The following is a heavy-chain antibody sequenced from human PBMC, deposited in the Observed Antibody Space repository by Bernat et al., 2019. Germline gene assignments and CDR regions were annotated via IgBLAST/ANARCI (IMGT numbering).Heavy chain of an antibody. V-gene: IGHV3-30-3*01. J-gene: IGHJ3*01. CDR1: GFTFSSYA. Sequence: QVQLVESGGGVVQPGRSLRLSCAASGFTFSSYAMHWVRQAPGKGLEWVAVISYDGSNTYYVDSVKGRFTISRDNSKNTLYLQMNSLRAEDTAVYYWAGEGASGSYYGSRGGRGGAFDFWGQGTMVTVS. CDR2: ISYDGSNT. CDR3: AGEGASGSYYGSRGGRGGAFDF. D-gene: IGHD3-22*01.